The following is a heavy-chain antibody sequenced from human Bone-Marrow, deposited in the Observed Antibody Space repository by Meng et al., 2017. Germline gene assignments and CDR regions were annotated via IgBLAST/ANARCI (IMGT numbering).Heavy chain of an antibody. Sequence: ASVKVSCKASGYTFTSYYMHWVRQAPGQGLEWMGIINPSGGSTSYAQKFQGRVTMTRDTSISTAYMELSRLRSDDTAVYYCARVCYSSGWYDARPFDYWGQGTLVTVSS. CDR3: ARVCYSSGWYDARPFDY. CDR2: INPSGGST. V-gene: IGHV1-46*01. D-gene: IGHD6-19*01. J-gene: IGHJ4*02. CDR1: GYTFTSYY.